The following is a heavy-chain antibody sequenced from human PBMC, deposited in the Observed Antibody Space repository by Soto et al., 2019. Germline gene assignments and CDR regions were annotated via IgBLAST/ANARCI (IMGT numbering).Heavy chain of an antibody. Sequence: QVQLQESGPGLVKPSQTLSLTCTVSGGPVINGDSYLNWIRQHPEKGLEWMGYINYRGNTNYNAAFKSRILISVDTSKTQFSLRLTSVTAADTAVYYCARDAPGAAPYWGQGTLVTVSS. CDR2: INYRGNT. D-gene: IGHD6-13*01. J-gene: IGHJ4*02. CDR3: ARDAPGAAPY. CDR1: GGPVINGDSY. V-gene: IGHV4-31*03.